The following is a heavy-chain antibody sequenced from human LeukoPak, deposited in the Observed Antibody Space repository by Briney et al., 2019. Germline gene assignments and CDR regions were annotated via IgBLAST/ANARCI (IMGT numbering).Heavy chain of an antibody. J-gene: IGHJ4*02. D-gene: IGHD5-12*01. V-gene: IGHV4-59*08. CDR1: GGSISSYY. CDR2: IYYSGST. Sequence: SETLSLTCTVSGGSISSYYWRWIRPPPGKGLEWIGYIYYSGSTNYNPSLKSRVTISVDTSKNQFSLKLSSVTAADTAVYYCARGFVYPGCSFDYWGQGTLVTVSS. CDR3: ARGFVYPGCSFDY.